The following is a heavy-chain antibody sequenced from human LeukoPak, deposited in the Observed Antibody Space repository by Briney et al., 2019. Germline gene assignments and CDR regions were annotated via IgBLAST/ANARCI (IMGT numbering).Heavy chain of an antibody. CDR3: ARDRCSSTSCYGDY. D-gene: IGHD2-2*01. V-gene: IGHV3-30*04. CDR2: ISYDGSNK. CDR1: GFTFSSYA. J-gene: IGHJ4*02. Sequence: GRSLRLSCAASGFTFSSYAMHWVRQAPGKGLEWVVVISYDGSNKYYADSVKGRFTISRDNSKNTLYLQMNSLRAEDTAVYYCARDRCSSTSCYGDYWGQGTLVTVSS.